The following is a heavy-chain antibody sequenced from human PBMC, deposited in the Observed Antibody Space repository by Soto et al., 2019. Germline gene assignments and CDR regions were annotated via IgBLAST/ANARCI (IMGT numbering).Heavy chain of an antibody. D-gene: IGHD5-18*01. CDR2: VIPLFDTA. CDR3: ASGGHNDGYSFSHGMDV. J-gene: IGHJ6*02. V-gene: IGHV1-69*01. CDR1: GGIFTNNA. Sequence: QVQVVQSGAEVKKPGSSVKVSCKVSGGIFTNNAISWVRQAPGQGLEWLGGVIPLFDTAYYAQVFLGRLRISADGATTTAYMELSGLTSEDTAVYFCASGGHNDGYSFSHGMDVWGQGPTVTVS.